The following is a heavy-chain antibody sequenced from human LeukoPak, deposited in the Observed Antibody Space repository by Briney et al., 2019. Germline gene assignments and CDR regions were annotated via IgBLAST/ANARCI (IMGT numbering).Heavy chain of an antibody. CDR1: GGSISSSTYY. Sequence: ASETLSLTCTVSGGSISSSTYYWSWIRQPAGKGLEWIGRIYTSGSTNYNPSLKSRVTMSVDTSKNQFSLKLSSVTAADTAVYYCARETMTTVAFDIWGQGTMVTVSS. J-gene: IGHJ3*02. V-gene: IGHV4-61*02. D-gene: IGHD4-11*01. CDR3: ARETMTTVAFDI. CDR2: IYTSGST.